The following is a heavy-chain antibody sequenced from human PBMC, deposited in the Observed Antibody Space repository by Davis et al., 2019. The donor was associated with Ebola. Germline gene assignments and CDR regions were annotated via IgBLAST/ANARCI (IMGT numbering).Heavy chain of an antibody. CDR1: GGSISSYY. CDR2: IYYSGST. D-gene: IGHD6-13*01. CDR3: AAAAGVDAHYFGY. V-gene: IGHV4-59*04. Sequence: SETLSLTCTVSGGSISSYYWSWIRQPPGKGLEWIGYIYYSGSTYYNPSLKSRITISTDTSKNQFSLKLSSVTAADTAVYYCAAAAGVDAHYFGYWGQGTLVTVSS. J-gene: IGHJ4*02.